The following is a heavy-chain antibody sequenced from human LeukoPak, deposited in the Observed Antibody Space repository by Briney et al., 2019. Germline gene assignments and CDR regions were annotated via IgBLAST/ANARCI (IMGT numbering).Heavy chain of an antibody. CDR1: GYTFINYG. J-gene: IGHJ4*02. D-gene: IGHD4-17*01. CDR2: ISAYNGNT. V-gene: IGHV1-18*04. Sequence: GASVKVSCQASGYTFINYGITWVRQAPGQGLEWMGWISAYNGNTNYAQKLQGRVTMTTDTSTSTAYMELRSLRSDDTAVYYCARAAPTLTVTTDFDYWSQGTLVTVSS. CDR3: ARAAPTLTVTTDFDY.